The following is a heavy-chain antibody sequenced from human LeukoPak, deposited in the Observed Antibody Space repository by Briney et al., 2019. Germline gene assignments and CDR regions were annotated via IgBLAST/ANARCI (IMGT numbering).Heavy chain of an antibody. CDR1: GGTFSSYA. D-gene: IGHD3-16*01. V-gene: IGHV1-69*06. J-gene: IGHJ6*03. Sequence: GSSVKVSCKASGGTFSSYAISWVRQAPGQGPEWMGRIIPIFGTANYAQKFQGRVTITADKSTSTAYMGLSSLRSEDTAVYYCARGGGAQYYYYMDVWGKGTTVTVSS. CDR2: IIPIFGTA. CDR3: ARGGGAQYYYYMDV.